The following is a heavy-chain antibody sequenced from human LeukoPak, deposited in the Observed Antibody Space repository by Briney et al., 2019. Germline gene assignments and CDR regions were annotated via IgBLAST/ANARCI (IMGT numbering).Heavy chain of an antibody. J-gene: IGHJ2*01. V-gene: IGHV3-23*01. CDR3: ANDRTVGASYWYFDL. Sequence: QTGGSLRLSCAASGVTLSTYAMSWARQAPGKGLEWVSGISSSGSGDNTYYADSVKGRFTISRARSKATLFLHMTTLRAEDTAIYYCANDRTVGASYWYFDLWGRGTLVTVSS. CDR1: GVTLSTYA. CDR2: ISSSGSGDNT. D-gene: IGHD1-26*01.